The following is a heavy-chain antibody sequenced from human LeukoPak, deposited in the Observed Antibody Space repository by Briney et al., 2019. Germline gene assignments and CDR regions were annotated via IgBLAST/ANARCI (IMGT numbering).Heavy chain of an antibody. J-gene: IGHJ4*02. Sequence: ASVKVSCKASGYTFTGYYMHWVRHAPGQGLEWMGWINPNSGGTNYAQKFQGRVTMTRDTSISTAYMELSRLGSDDTAVYYCWGYGDYPNLFDYWGRGTLVTVSS. CDR3: WGYGDYPNLFDY. CDR2: INPNSGGT. V-gene: IGHV1-2*02. D-gene: IGHD4-17*01. CDR1: GYTFTGYY.